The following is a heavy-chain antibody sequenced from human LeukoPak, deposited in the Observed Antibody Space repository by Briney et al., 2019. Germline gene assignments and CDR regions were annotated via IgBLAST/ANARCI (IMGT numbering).Heavy chain of an antibody. J-gene: IGHJ4*02. D-gene: IGHD4-17*01. Sequence: GGSLRLSCAASGFTVSSNYMSWVRQAPGKGLEWVSVIYSGGSSYYADSVKGRFTISRDNSKNTLYLQMNSLRAEDTAVYYCATTVTTWGVFDYWGQGTLVTVSS. CDR2: IYSGGSS. CDR1: GFTVSSNY. V-gene: IGHV3-53*01. CDR3: ATTVTTWGVFDY.